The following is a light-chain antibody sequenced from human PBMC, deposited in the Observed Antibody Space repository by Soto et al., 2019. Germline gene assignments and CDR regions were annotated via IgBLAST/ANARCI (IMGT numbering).Light chain of an antibody. CDR2: GAS. V-gene: IGKV3-20*01. Sequence: EIVLTQSPGTVSLSPGEKATLSCRASQSVRSGYFAWYQQEPGQAPRLLIVGASSRATGIPDRFSGGGSGTDFTLTISRLEPEDFALYYCHQYDNSPLTFGGGTKVDIK. J-gene: IGKJ4*01. CDR1: QSVRSGY. CDR3: HQYDNSPLT.